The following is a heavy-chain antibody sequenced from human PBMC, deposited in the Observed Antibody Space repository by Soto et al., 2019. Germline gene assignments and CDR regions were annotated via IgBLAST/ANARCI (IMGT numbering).Heavy chain of an antibody. CDR1: GGSMNTYY. CDR3: ARGSGNPFDY. Sequence: PSETLSLTCSVSGGSMNTYYWSWIRQPPGKGLEWIGYIYSSGSTNYKLSLKSRVVFSVDTSKNQFSLKLSSVTAADTAVYYCARGSGNPFDYWGQGTLVTVS. D-gene: IGHD2-15*01. CDR2: IYSSGST. J-gene: IGHJ4*02. V-gene: IGHV4-59*01.